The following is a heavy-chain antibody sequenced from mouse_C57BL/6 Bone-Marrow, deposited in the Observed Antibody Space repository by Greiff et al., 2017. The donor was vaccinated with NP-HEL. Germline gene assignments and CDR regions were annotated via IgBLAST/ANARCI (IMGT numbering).Heavy chain of an antibody. V-gene: IGHV1-7*01. CDR2: INPSSGYP. D-gene: IGHD3-3*01. CDR3: ARTGRVYPARGNYAMDY. Sequence: VQLQQSGAELAKPGASVKLSCKASGYTFTSYWMHWVKQRPGQGLEWIGSINPSSGYPKYNQKYKDKATLTSDKSSSTAYMQLSSLTYEDSAVYYWARTGRVYPARGNYAMDYWGQGTSVTVSS. J-gene: IGHJ4*01. CDR1: GYTFTSYW.